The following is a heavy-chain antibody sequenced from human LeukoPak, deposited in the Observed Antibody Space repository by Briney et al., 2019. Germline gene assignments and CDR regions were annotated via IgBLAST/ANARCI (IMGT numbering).Heavy chain of an antibody. D-gene: IGHD3-22*01. J-gene: IGHJ4*02. Sequence: PGGSLRLSCAASGFTFSSCEMNWVRQAPGKGLEWVSYISSSGSTIYYADSVKGRFTISRDNSKNTLYLQMNSLRAEDTAVYYCAKDTLDSSGYCFDYWGQGTLVTVSS. CDR2: ISSSGSTI. CDR3: AKDTLDSSGYCFDY. CDR1: GFTFSSCE. V-gene: IGHV3-48*03.